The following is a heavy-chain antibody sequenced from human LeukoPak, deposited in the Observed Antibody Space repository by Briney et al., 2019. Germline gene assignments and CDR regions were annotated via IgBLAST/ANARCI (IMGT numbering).Heavy chain of an antibody. V-gene: IGHV3-11*06. CDR3: ARVPTGGYYFDY. CDR1: GFTFSDYY. CDR2: ISSSSSYT. Sequence: GGSLRLSCAASGFTFSDYYMSWIRQARGKGLEGVSYISSSSSYTNYADSVKGRFTISRDNAKNSLYLQMNSLRAEDTAVYYCARVPTGGYYFDYWGQGTLVTVSS. J-gene: IGHJ4*02. D-gene: IGHD1-14*01.